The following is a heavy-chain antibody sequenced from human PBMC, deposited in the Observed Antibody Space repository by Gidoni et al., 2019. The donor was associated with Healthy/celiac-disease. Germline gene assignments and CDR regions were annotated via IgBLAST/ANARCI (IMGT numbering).Heavy chain of an antibody. J-gene: IGHJ3*02. CDR1: GVTFSSYA. CDR3: AKGVVVPAAMAFGAFDI. D-gene: IGHD2-2*01. CDR2: ISGSGGST. Sequence: EVQLLESGGGLVQPGGSLRLSCAASGVTFSSYAMSWVRQAPGKGLEWVSAISGSGGSTYYADSVKGRFTISRDNSKNTLYLQMNSLRAEDTAVYYCAKGVVVPAAMAFGAFDIWGQGTMVTVSS. V-gene: IGHV3-23*01.